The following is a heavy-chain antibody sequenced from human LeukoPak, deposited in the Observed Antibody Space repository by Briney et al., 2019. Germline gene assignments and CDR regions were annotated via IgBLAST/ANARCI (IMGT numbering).Heavy chain of an antibody. CDR3: AKSEYGSLFY. Sequence: GGSLRLSCAASGFTFSSYGMHWVRQAPGKGLEWVAVISYDGSNKYYADSVKGRFTISRDNSKNTLYLQMNSLRAEDTAVYYCAKSEYGSLFYWGQGTLVTVSS. J-gene: IGHJ4*02. CDR2: ISYDGSNK. D-gene: IGHD5-24*01. V-gene: IGHV3-30*18. CDR1: GFTFSSYG.